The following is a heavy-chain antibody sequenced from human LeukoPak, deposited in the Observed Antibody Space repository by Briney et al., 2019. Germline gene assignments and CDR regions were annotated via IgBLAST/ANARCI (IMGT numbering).Heavy chain of an antibody. D-gene: IGHD6-6*01. V-gene: IGHV3-23*01. CDR1: AFTFTNYG. J-gene: IGHJ4*02. Sequence: GRCLSLAWAVAAFTFTNYGTGWVSHAAGEGRGWVSSISDSGGTTLYAVAVKGRFTSSRNNSKKRWDLRLHRLRADDTAVYYCEKRVDYGSSSGGYFDYWGQGTLVTVSS. CDR3: EKRVDYGSSSGGYFDY. CDR2: ISDSGGTT.